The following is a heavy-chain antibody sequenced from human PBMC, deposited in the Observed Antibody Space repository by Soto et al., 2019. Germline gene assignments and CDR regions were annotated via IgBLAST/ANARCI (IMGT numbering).Heavy chain of an antibody. Sequence: SETLSLTCTVSGGSISSSSYYWGWIRQPPGKGLEWIGGIYYSGSTYYNPSLKSRVTISVDTSKNQFSLKLSSVTAADTAVYYCARLGRYFDWLLRLRSNGEPKGFDPWGQGTLVTVSS. CDR3: ARLGRYFDWLLRLRSNGEPKGFDP. J-gene: IGHJ5*02. D-gene: IGHD3-9*01. V-gene: IGHV4-39*01. CDR2: IYYSGST. CDR1: GGSISSSSYY.